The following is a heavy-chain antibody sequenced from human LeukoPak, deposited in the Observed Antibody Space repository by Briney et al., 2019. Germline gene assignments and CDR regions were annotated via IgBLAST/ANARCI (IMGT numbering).Heavy chain of an antibody. V-gene: IGHV4-31*03. Sequence: PSETLSLTCTVSGGSISSGGYYWSWIRQHPGKGLEWIGYIYYSGSTYYNPSLKSRVTISVDTSKNQFSLKLSSVTAADTAVYYCARPDYCSSTSCYRAFDIWGQGTMVTVSS. CDR3: ARPDYCSSTSCYRAFDI. D-gene: IGHD2-2*02. CDR1: GGSISSGGYY. J-gene: IGHJ3*02. CDR2: IYYSGST.